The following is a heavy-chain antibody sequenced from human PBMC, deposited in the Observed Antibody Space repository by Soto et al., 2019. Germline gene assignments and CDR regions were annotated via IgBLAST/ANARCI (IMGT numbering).Heavy chain of an antibody. V-gene: IGHV4-59*01. D-gene: IGHD3-10*01. CDR3: ARVSMVRGITYYYYYYGMDV. J-gene: IGHJ6*02. CDR1: GGSINSYY. CDR2: IYYSGST. Sequence: TLSLTCTVSGGSINSYYWSWIRQTPGKGLEWIGYIYYSGSTSYNPSLKSRVTISVDTSKNQFSLKLSSVTAADTAVYYCARVSMVRGITYYYYYYGMDVWGRGTTVTVSS.